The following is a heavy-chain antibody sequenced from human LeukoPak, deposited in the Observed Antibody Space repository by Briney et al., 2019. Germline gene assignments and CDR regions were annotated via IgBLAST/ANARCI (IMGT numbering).Heavy chain of an antibody. J-gene: IGHJ4*02. CDR2: INPKSGVT. D-gene: IGHD3-16*01. V-gene: IGHV1-2*02. Sequence: ASVRVSCKASGYTFTDYYMHWVRQAPGQGLEWMGWINPKSGVTNYAQNLQGRVTLPRDTSISTAYMDLSSLRSDDTAVYYCARDGGFDYWGQGTLVTVSS. CDR3: ARDGGFDY. CDR1: GYTFTDYY.